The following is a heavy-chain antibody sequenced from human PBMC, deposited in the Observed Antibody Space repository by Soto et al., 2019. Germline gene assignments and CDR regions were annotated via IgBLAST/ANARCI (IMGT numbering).Heavy chain of an antibody. J-gene: IGHJ5*02. CDR2: IHSDVTT. Sequence: GGSLRLSCTPSGFTFRNYGLHWVRQAPGRGLEWVSVIHSDVTTYYADSVKGRFIISSDNSKNTLYLQMNSLRAEDTAIYYCARELRGSWYNWLDPWGQGILVTVSS. V-gene: IGHV3-53*01. CDR1: GFTFRNYG. D-gene: IGHD6-13*01. CDR3: ARELRGSWYNWLDP.